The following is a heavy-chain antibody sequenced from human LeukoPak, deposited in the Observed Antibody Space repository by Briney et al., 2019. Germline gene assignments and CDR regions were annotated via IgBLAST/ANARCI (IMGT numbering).Heavy chain of an antibody. CDR1: GFTFSSHA. D-gene: IGHD6-19*01. J-gene: IGHJ4*02. Sequence: GGSLRLSCAASGFTFSSHAMHWVRQAPGKGLEWVAVISYDGSNKYYADSVKGRFTISRDNSKNTLYLRMNSLRAEDTAVYYCARDHGEDRWLPRGAFDYWGQGTPVTVSS. CDR2: ISYDGSNK. V-gene: IGHV3-30-3*01. CDR3: ARDHGEDRWLPRGAFDY.